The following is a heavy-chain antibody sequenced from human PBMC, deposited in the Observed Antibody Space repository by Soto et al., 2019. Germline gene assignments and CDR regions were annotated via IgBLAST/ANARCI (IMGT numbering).Heavy chain of an antibody. CDR1: GFTFSSYA. V-gene: IGHV3-23*01. Sequence: EVQLLESGGGLVQPGGSLRLSCAASGFTFSSYAMSWVRQAPGKGLEWVSAISGSGGSTYYADSVKGRFTISRDNSKNTLYLQTNSLRAEDTAVYYCAKVTYYYDSSGLDEFDYWGQGTLVTVSS. CDR2: ISGSGGST. J-gene: IGHJ4*02. D-gene: IGHD3-22*01. CDR3: AKVTYYYDSSGLDEFDY.